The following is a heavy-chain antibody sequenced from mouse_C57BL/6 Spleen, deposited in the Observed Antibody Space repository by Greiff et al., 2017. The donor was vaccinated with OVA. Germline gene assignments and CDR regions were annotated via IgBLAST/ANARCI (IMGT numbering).Heavy chain of an antibody. CDR2: INPSNGGT. CDR3: ARSRYYGSGYAWFAY. D-gene: IGHD1-1*01. Sequence: QVQLQQPGTELVKPGASVKLSCKASGYTFTSYWMHWVKQRPGQGLEWIGNINPSNGGTNYNEKFKSKATLTVDQSSSTAYMQLSRLTSEGSAVYYCARSRYYGSGYAWFAYWGQGTLVTVSA. CDR1: GYTFTSYW. V-gene: IGHV1-53*01. J-gene: IGHJ3*01.